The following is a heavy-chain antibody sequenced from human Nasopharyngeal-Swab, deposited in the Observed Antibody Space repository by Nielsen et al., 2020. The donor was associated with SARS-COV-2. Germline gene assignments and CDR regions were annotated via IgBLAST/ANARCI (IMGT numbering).Heavy chain of an antibody. Sequence: ASVKVSCKASGYTFTSYVISWVRQAPGQGLEWMGWISSYNGNTNYAQKLQGRVTMTTDTSTSTAYMELRSLRSADTAVYYCARDDSSNYDFWSGYYTSFDYWGQGTLVNVSS. V-gene: IGHV1-18*01. CDR3: ARDDSSNYDFWSGYYTSFDY. CDR1: GYTFTSYV. CDR2: ISSYNGNT. J-gene: IGHJ4*02. D-gene: IGHD3-3*01.